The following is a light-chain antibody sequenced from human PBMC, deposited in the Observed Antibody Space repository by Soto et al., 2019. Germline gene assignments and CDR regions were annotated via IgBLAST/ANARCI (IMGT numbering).Light chain of an antibody. CDR1: SSDVGGYNY. CDR2: DVS. J-gene: IGLJ2*01. Sequence: QSALTQPASVSGSPGPSITISCTGTSSDVGGYNYVSWYQQHPGKAPKLMIYDVSNRPSGVSNRFSGSKSGNTASLTISGLPAEDEADYYCSSYTSSSTLGVFGGGTKLTVL. CDR3: SSYTSSSTLGV. V-gene: IGLV2-14*01.